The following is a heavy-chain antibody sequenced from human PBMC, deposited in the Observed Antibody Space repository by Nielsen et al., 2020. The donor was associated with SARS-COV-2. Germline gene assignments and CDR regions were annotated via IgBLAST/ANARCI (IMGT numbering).Heavy chain of an antibody. D-gene: IGHD2/OR15-2a*01. V-gene: IGHV4-34*01. CDR3: ARELSDCNETPCHRLGFDP. J-gene: IGHJ5*02. CDR1: GGSFSGYY. Sequence: SETLSLTCAVYGGSFSGYYWSWIRQPPGKGLEWIGEINHSGSTNYNPSLKSRVTMSVDTNNNHFSLRLNSVTAADTATYFCARELSDCNETPCHRLGFDPWGQGTLVTVSS. CDR2: INHSGST.